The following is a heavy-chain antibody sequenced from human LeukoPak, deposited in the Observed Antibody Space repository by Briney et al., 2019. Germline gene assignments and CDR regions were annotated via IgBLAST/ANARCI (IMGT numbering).Heavy chain of an antibody. J-gene: IGHJ4*02. Sequence: PGGSLRLSCAASGFTFINCAMSWVRQAPGKGLEWVSTISGSGGITYYADSVKGRFTISRDNSKNTLYLQMNSLSAEDTALYYCAKDSFTIFGVVNYFDYWGQGTLVTVSS. CDR1: GFTFINCA. CDR3: AKDSFTIFGVVNYFDY. CDR2: ISGSGGIT. V-gene: IGHV3-23*01. D-gene: IGHD3-3*01.